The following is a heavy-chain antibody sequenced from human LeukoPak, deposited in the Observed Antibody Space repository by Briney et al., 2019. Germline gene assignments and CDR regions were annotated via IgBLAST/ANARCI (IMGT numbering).Heavy chain of an antibody. CDR2: IRNDESDR. CDR3: AIYDSRGDFDY. Sequence: GGSLRLSCAASGFIFRDYGTHWVRQAPGKGLEWVAFIRNDESDRDHADSVKGRFTISRDNSKNTLYLQMNSLRPEDTGVYYCAIYDSRGDFDYWGQGTQVTVSA. V-gene: IGHV3-30*02. CDR1: GFIFRDYG. J-gene: IGHJ4*02. D-gene: IGHD3-22*01.